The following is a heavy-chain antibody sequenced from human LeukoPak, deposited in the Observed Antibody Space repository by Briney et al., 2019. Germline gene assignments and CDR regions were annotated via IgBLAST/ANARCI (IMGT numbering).Heavy chain of an antibody. CDR3: AKDRMKWRVAAASIEY. CDR2: LHGTGGNT. Sequence: GGSLRHSCAHPGIIFTSYPMSRPRHHPPKGLAWLSALHGTGGNTYYADTVTGPFTISRDNSKSTLYLQMNSLRGDDTAVYYCAKDRMKWRVAAASIEYWGRGTLVTVST. D-gene: IGHD2-2*01. V-gene: IGHV3-23*01. J-gene: IGHJ4*02. CDR1: GIIFTSYP.